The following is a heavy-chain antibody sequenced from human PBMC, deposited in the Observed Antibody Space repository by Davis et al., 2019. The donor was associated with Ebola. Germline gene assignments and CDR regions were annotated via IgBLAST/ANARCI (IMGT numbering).Heavy chain of an antibody. V-gene: IGHV4-31*11. CDR2: IYYSGST. CDR3: ARDSMITFGGVLEAFYFDY. Sequence: SETLSLTCAVSGGSISSGGYYWSWIRQHPGKGLEWIGYIYYSGSTYYNPSLKSRVTISVDTSKNQFSLKLSSVTAADTAVYYCARDSMITFGGVLEAFYFDYWGQGTLVTVSS. D-gene: IGHD3-16*01. J-gene: IGHJ4*02. CDR1: GGSISSGGYY.